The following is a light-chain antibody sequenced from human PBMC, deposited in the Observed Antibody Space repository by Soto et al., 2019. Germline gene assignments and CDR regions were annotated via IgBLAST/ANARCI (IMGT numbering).Light chain of an antibody. V-gene: IGKV1-5*03. CDR2: KAS. J-gene: IGKJ3*01. Sequence: DIQMTQSPSPLSASVGDRVTITCRASQSISSWLAWYQQKPGKAPKLLIYKASSLESGVPSRFSGNGSGTEFTLTSSSLQPDDIATYYCQQYNSYPIFTFGPGTKVDSK. CDR1: QSISSW. CDR3: QQYNSYPIFT.